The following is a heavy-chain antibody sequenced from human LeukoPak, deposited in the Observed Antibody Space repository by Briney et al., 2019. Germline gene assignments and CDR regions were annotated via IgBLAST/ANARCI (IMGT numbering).Heavy chain of an antibody. D-gene: IGHD2-2*01. CDR1: GVSISSSSSY. Sequence: SETLSLTCAVSGVSISSSSSYWGWIRQPPGKGLEWIGSIYYSGNTYYNASLKSRVTISVDTSKKQLSLKLTSVTAADTAVYYCASKGSSSSRYYFDYWGQGTLVTVSS. J-gene: IGHJ4*02. CDR2: IYYSGNT. V-gene: IGHV4-39*07. CDR3: ASKGSSSSRYYFDY.